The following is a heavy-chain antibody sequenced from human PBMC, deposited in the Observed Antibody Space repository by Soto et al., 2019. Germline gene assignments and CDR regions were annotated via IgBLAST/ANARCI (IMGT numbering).Heavy chain of an antibody. J-gene: IGHJ5*02. CDR3: ARVAVATWYNWFDP. CDR2: IYYSGSTKST. CDR1: GGSISSYY. Sequence: SETLSLTCTVSGGSISSYYWSWIRQPPGKGLEWIGYIYYSGSTKSTNYNPSLKSRVTISVDTSKNQFSLKLSSVTAADTAVYYCARVAVATWYNWFDPWGPGTLVTVSS. V-gene: IGHV4-59*01. D-gene: IGHD2-15*01.